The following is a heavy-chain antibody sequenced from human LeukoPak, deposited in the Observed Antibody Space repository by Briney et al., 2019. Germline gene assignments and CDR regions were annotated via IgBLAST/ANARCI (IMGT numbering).Heavy chain of an antibody. V-gene: IGHV3-23*01. CDR3: AKESTVTPGNVNWFDP. Sequence: GGSLRLPCAASGFTFSVYAMSWVRQAPGKGLEWISTIVGSGDSTWYADSVKGRFSISRDNSKNTLSLQMNSLRAEDTAVYYCAKESTVTPGNVNWFDPWGQGTLVTVSS. CDR2: IVGSGDST. J-gene: IGHJ5*02. CDR1: GFTFSVYA. D-gene: IGHD4-17*01.